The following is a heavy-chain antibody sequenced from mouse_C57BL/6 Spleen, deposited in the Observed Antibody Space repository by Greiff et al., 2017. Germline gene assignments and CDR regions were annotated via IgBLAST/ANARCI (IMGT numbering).Heavy chain of an antibody. CDR1: GYTFTSYW. Sequence: QVQLQQPGAELVKPGASVKLSCKASGYTFTSYWMQWVKQRPGQGLEWIGEIDPSDSYNNYNQKFKGKATLTVDTSSSTAYMQLSSLTSEDSAVYYCARGVRPLYYAMDYWGQGTSVTVSS. J-gene: IGHJ4*01. V-gene: IGHV1-50*01. CDR2: IDPSDSYN. D-gene: IGHD2-14*01. CDR3: ARGVRPLYYAMDY.